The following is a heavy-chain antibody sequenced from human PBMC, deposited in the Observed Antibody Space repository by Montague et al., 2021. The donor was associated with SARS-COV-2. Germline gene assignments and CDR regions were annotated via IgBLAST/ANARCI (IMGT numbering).Heavy chain of an antibody. V-gene: IGHV4-61*02. CDR2: IRTTGHT. CDR1: GASISTGIYY. CDR3: AGFGSGTLEFDL. J-gene: IGHJ4*02. Sequence: TRSLTCTVSGASISTGIYYWSWIRPPAGKGLEWIVRIRTTGHTDYNSSLESRVFMSVDTSTNQFSLSLISVTAADTAVYFCAGFGSGTLEFDLWGQGTLVTVSS. D-gene: IGHD1-26*01.